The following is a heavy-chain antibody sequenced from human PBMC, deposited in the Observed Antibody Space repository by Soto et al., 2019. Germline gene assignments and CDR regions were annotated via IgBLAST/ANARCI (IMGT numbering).Heavy chain of an antibody. CDR2: ISAYNGNT. CDR1: GYTFTSYG. CDR3: ASHDYGGSDAFDI. V-gene: IGHV1-18*01. D-gene: IGHD4-17*01. Sequence: ASVKVSCKASGYTFTSYGISWVRQALGQGLEWMGWISAYNGNTNYAQKLQGRVTMTRDTSTSTVYMELSSLRSEDTAVYYCASHDYGGSDAFDIWGQGTMVTVSS. J-gene: IGHJ3*02.